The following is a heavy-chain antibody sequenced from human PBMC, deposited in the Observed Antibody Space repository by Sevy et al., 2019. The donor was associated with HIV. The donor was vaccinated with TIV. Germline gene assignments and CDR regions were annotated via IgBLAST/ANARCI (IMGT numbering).Heavy chain of an antibody. Sequence: GGSLRLSCAASGFPFSSYSFYWVRQAPGKGPEWVSVIHSGGKISYADSVQGRFTISRDNSKNTLYLQMNSLRAEDTAVYYCAREDIVLGEDNYYGIDVWGQGTTVTVSS. CDR2: IHSGGKI. D-gene: IGHD2-15*01. CDR3: AREDIVLGEDNYYGIDV. V-gene: IGHV3-53*01. J-gene: IGHJ6*02. CDR1: GFPFSSYS.